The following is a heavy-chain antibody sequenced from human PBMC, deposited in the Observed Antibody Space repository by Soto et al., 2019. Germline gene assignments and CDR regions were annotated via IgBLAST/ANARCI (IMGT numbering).Heavy chain of an antibody. CDR1: GFTFSNAW. J-gene: IGHJ4*02. CDR2: IKSKTDGGTT. D-gene: IGHD3-10*01. CDR3: CTGVATVRSAALAY. V-gene: IGHV3-15*07. Sequence: EVQLVESGGGLVKPGGSLRVSCAASGFTFSNAWMFWVRQAPGKGPEWVGRIKSKTDGGTTDYNTLMKDRFTISREDSKNTLYLEMSSLDIEDTAVYYCCTGVATVRSAALAYWGQGVLVTVSS.